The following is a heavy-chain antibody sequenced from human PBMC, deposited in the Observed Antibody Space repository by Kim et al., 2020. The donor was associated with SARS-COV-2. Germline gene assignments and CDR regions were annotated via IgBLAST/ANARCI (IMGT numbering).Heavy chain of an antibody. CDR3: AKSKITMFQGVLYGMDV. CDR1: GFTFDDYA. D-gene: IGHD3-10*01. V-gene: IGHV3-9*01. CDR2: ISWNSGTI. Sequence: GGSLRLSCAASGFTFDDYAMHWVRQAPGKGLEWVSGISWNSGTIGYADSVKGRLNISRDNAKNSLYLQMNSLRTEDTALYYCAKSKITMFQGVLYGMDV. J-gene: IGHJ6*01.